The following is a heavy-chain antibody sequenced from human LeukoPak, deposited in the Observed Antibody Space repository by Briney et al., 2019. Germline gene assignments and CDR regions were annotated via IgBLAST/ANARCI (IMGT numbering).Heavy chain of an antibody. CDR1: GFTFSTYA. CDR3: AKGVSTGWYYFDY. D-gene: IGHD6-19*01. V-gene: IGHV3-23*01. J-gene: IGHJ4*02. CDR2: ISGSGSNT. Sequence: PGGSLRLSCAAPGFTFSTYAMRWVRQAPGKGLEWVSSISGSGSNTYYAESVKGRFTISRDNSKNTVNLQMNSLRADDTAVYFCAKGVSTGWYYFDYWGQGILVTVSS.